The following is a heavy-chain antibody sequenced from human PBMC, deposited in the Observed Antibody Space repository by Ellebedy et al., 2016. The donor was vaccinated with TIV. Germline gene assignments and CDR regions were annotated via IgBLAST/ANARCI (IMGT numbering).Heavy chain of an antibody. V-gene: IGHV3-30-3*01. CDR2: ISRDGSSK. CDR3: AREGSFTSLDY. Sequence: PGGSLRLSCAASGFTFTNYPMHWVRQAPGKGLEWVTSISRDGSSKYYADSVKGRLSISRDNSKNTLYLQINSLRTEDTAVYYCAREGSFTSLDYWGQGTLVTVSS. J-gene: IGHJ4*02. D-gene: IGHD2-2*01. CDR1: GFTFTNYP.